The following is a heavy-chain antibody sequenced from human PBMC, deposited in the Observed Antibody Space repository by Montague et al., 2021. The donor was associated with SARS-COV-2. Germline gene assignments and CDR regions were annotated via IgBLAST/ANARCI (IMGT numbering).Heavy chain of an antibody. Sequence: CAISGDSVWSNTAAWNWIRRSPSGGLEWLGRTNYRSKWTSDCATSVEGRISIDPDTSKNRFFLHLRSVTPEDTGVYYCVRDTGSAQAGFDAWGQGTLVTVSS. CDR2: TNYRSKWTS. CDR1: GDSVWSNTAA. D-gene: IGHD4-17*01. J-gene: IGHJ4*02. V-gene: IGHV6-1*01. CDR3: VRDTGSAQAGFDA.